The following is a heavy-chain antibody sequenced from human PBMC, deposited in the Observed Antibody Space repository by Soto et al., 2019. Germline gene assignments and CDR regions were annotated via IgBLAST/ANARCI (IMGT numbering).Heavy chain of an antibody. V-gene: IGHV3-33*01. CDR1: GFTFSSYG. CDR2: IWYDGSNK. CDR3: ARDLMVRGVNDY. D-gene: IGHD3-10*01. J-gene: IGHJ4*02. Sequence: QVQLVESGGGVVQPGRSLRLSCAAAGFTFSSYGMHWVRQAPGKGLEWVAVIWYDGSNKYYADSVKGRFTISRDNYKNTLYLQMNSLRAEDTAVYYCARDLMVRGVNDYWGQGTLVTVSS.